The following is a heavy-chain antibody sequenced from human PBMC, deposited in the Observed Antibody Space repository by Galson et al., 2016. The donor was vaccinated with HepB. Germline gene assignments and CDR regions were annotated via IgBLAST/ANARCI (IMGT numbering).Heavy chain of an antibody. D-gene: IGHD3-10*02. CDR1: GFTFNSYT. V-gene: IGHV3-21*01. J-gene: IGHJ3*02. CDR2: ITSTSNYI. CDR3: ARDPYVAPGAFDI. Sequence: SLRLSCAASGFTFNSYTMNWVRQAPGKGLEWVSSITSTSNYIYYADSVKGRFTISRDNAKDSLYLHMSSLRVEDTAVYYCARDPYVAPGAFDIWGQGTMVTVSS.